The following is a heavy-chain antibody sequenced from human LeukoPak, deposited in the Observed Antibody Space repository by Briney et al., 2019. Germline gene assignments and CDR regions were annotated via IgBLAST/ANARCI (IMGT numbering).Heavy chain of an antibody. D-gene: IGHD3-22*01. CDR2: IYTSGST. Sequence: KPSETLSLTCTVSGGSISSYYWSWIRQPAGKGLEWIGRIYTSGSTNYNPSLKSRVTMSVDTSKNQFSLKLSSVTAADTAVYYCARDSYYYDSSNYWVLDYWGQGTLVTVSS. CDR3: ARDSYYYDSSNYWVLDY. J-gene: IGHJ4*02. CDR1: GGSISSYY. V-gene: IGHV4-4*07.